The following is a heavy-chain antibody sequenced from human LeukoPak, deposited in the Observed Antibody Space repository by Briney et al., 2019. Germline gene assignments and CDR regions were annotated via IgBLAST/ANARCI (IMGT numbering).Heavy chain of an antibody. D-gene: IGHD6-13*01. CDR3: ARAEGSSSPYYYYYYMDV. V-gene: IGHV3-7*01. CDR1: GFTFSSYW. J-gene: IGHJ6*03. CDR2: IKQDGSEK. Sequence: GGSLRLSCAASGFTFSSYWMSWVRQAPGKGLEWVANIKQDGSEKYYVDSVKGRFTISRDNAKNSLYLQMNSLRAEDTAVYYCARAEGSSSPYYYYYYMDVWGKGTTVTVSS.